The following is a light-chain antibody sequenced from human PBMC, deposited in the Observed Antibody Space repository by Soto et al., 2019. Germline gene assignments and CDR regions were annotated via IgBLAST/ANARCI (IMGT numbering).Light chain of an antibody. CDR1: QSISSW. CDR3: QQYHRYPLT. V-gene: IGKV1-5*01. J-gene: IGKJ1*01. Sequence: DIQMTQSPSTLSASVGDRVTITCRASQSISSWLAWYQQKPGKAPNLLIYDASSLEGGVPSRFSGSGSGTEFTLTIRSLQPDHFAAYFCQQYHRYPLTFGQGTKVELQ. CDR2: DAS.